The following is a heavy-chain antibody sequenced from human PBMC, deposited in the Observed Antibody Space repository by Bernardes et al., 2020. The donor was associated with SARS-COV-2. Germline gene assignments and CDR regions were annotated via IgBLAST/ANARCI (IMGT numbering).Heavy chain of an antibody. Sequence: ASVKVSCKASGYTFTDYFIHWVRQAPGQRLEWMGWINPNTGGTNYVQKFQGRVTMTRDTSITTAYMELSWLGSDDKAIYYCARTRTTISTTGIPVDYWGQGTLVTVSS. CDR3: ARTRTTISTTGIPVDY. D-gene: IGHD2-21*02. J-gene: IGHJ4*02. CDR2: INPNTGGT. V-gene: IGHV1-2*02. CDR1: GYTFTDYF.